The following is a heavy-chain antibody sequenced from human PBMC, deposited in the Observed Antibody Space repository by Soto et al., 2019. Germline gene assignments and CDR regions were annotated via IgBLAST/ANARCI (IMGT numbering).Heavy chain of an antibody. V-gene: IGHV3-23*01. J-gene: IGHJ4*02. CDR2: ISGSGGST. Sequence: EVQLLESGGGLVQPGGSLRLSCAASGFTFSSYAMSWVRQAPGQGLEWVSAISGSGGSTYYADSVKGRFTISRDNSKNTLYLQRNILRAEDTAVYYCAKASDIVVVVAAFDYWGQGTLVTVSS. CDR3: AKASDIVVVVAAFDY. D-gene: IGHD2-15*01. CDR1: GFTFSSYA.